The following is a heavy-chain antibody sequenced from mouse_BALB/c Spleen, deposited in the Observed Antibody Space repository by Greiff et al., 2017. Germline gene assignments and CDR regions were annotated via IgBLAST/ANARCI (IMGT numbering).Heavy chain of an antibody. CDR3: ARRQYGNSAWFAY. V-gene: IGHV1S29*02. J-gene: IGHJ3*01. CDR1: GFTFTDYN. D-gene: IGHD2-10*02. CDR2: IYPYNGGT. Sequence: VQLQQSGPELVKPGASVKISCKASGFTFTDYNMHWVKQSHGKSLEWIGYIYPYNGGTGYNQKFKSKATLTVDNSSSTAYMQLRSLTSEDSSVYYGARRQYGNSAWFAYWGQGTLVTVSA.